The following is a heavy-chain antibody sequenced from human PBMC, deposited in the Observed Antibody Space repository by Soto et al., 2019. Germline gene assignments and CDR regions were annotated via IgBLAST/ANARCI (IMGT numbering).Heavy chain of an antibody. D-gene: IGHD5-18*01. CDR2: INSDSDTI. CDR1: GFTFIYYG. CDR3: ARSGYGPYYFDY. V-gene: IGHV3-48*02. J-gene: IGHJ4*01. Sequence: PGGSLRLSCASSGFTFIYYGLSWVRQAPGKGLEWISYINSDSDTIYYADSVKGRFTTSRENAKNSLYLQMSSLRDEDTAVYYCARSGYGPYYFDYWGHGTLVTVSS.